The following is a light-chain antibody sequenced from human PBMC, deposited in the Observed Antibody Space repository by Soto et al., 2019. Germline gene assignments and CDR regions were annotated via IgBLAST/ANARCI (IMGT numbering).Light chain of an antibody. Sequence: DIVMTQSPDSLAVSLGERATINCKSSQRVLYSSNNKNYLAWYRQKPGQPPKLIIYWASIRESGVPDRISGSGSGTDFTLTISSLQAEDVAVYYCQQYYSTPPYTFGQGTKLEIK. J-gene: IGKJ2*01. CDR1: QRVLYSSNNKNY. V-gene: IGKV4-1*01. CDR2: WAS. CDR3: QQYYSTPPYT.